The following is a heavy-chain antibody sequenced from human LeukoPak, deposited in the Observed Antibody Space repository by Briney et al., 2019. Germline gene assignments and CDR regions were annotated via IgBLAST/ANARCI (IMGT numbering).Heavy chain of an antibody. J-gene: IGHJ4*02. V-gene: IGHV4-34*01. CDR3: ARGRGYYYDSSGYYHGTLEY. CDR1: GGSFSCYY. CDR2: INHSGST. Sequence: SETLSLTCSVYGGSFSCYYCSWIRQPPGKGLEWIGEINHSGSTNYNPSLKSRVTISVDTSKNQFSLKLSSVTAADTAVYYCARGRGYYYDSSGYYHGTLEYWGQGTLVTVSS. D-gene: IGHD3-22*01.